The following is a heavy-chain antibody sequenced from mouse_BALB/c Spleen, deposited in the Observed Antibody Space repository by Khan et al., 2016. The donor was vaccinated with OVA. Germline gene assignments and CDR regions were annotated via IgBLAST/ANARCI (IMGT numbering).Heavy chain of an antibody. V-gene: IGHV1-31*01. CDR3: SRHGHNAWLTY. CDR1: GYSFTSYY. J-gene: IGHJ3*01. CDR2: IDTFSGGT. Sequence: VQLQQSGPELMKPGASVKISCKASGYSFTSYYIHWVMQSHGKSIEWIGYIDTFSGGTTYNQKFEGKATLTVDKSYSTAYIQLSNLTSEASEVHYSSRHGHNAWLTYWGQGTLVTVSA. D-gene: IGHD6-1*01.